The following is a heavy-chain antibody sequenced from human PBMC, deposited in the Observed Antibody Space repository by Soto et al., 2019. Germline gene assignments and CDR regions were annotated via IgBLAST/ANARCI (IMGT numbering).Heavy chain of an antibody. J-gene: IGHJ3*02. CDR2: ISAYNGNT. D-gene: IGHD1-20*01. V-gene: IGHV1-18*04. CDR3: ARDHSPGQYNWNAQDAFDI. CDR1: GYTLTSYG. Sequence: ASVKVSCKASGYTLTSYGISWVRQAPGQGLEWMGWISAYNGNTNYAQKLQGRVTMTTDTSTSTAYMELRSLRSDDTAVYYCARDHSPGQYNWNAQDAFDIWGQGTMVTVSS.